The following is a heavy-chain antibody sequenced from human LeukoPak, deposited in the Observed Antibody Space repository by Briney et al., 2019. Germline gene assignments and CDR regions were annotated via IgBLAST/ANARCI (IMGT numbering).Heavy chain of an antibody. CDR3: AELGITMIGGV. CDR1: GFTFSSYW. Sequence: GGSLRLSCAASGFTFSSYWMNWVRQAPGKGLEWVASIGSTSSNINYADSVEGRFTISRDNAKNSLYLQMNSLRAEDTAVYYCAELGITMIGGVWGKGTTVTISS. D-gene: IGHD3-10*02. CDR2: IGSTSSNI. V-gene: IGHV3-48*04. J-gene: IGHJ6*04.